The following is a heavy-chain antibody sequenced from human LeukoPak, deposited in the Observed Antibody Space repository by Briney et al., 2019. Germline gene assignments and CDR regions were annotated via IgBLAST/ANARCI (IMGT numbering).Heavy chain of an antibody. V-gene: IGHV4-34*01. Sequence: PSETLSLTCAVYGGSFSGYYWSWIRQPPGKGLEWIGEINHSGSTNYNPSLKSRVTISIDTSKNQFSLKLSSVPAADTAVYYCAIAVGLLRYFDWLQGGYFDYWGQGTLVTVSS. J-gene: IGHJ4*02. CDR2: INHSGST. D-gene: IGHD3-9*01. CDR1: GGSFSGYY. CDR3: AIAVGLLRYFDWLQGGYFDY.